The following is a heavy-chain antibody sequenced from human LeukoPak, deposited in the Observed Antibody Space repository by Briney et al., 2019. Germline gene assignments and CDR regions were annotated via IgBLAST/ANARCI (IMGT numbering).Heavy chain of an antibody. Sequence: GGSLRLSCAASGFTFSSYGRHWVRQAPGKGLEWVAVISYDGSNKYYADSVKGRFTIARDNSKNTLYLQMNSLRAEDTAVYYCAKTNDILTGYYPVDYWGQGTLVTVSS. J-gene: IGHJ4*02. CDR2: ISYDGSNK. D-gene: IGHD3-9*01. V-gene: IGHV3-30*18. CDR3: AKTNDILTGYYPVDY. CDR1: GFTFSSYG.